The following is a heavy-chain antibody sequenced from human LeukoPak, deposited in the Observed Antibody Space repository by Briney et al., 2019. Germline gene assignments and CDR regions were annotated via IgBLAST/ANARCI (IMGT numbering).Heavy chain of an antibody. J-gene: IGHJ4*02. CDR2: IKPDGSEE. CDR1: GFTFSSYA. Sequence: PGGSLRLSCAASGFTFSSYAMSWVRQAPGKGLEWVANIKPDGSEEYYVDSVKGRFTISRDNAENSLFLQINSLRADDTAVYYCARDDGIRTVDYWGQGTLVTVHS. CDR3: ARDDGIRTVDY. V-gene: IGHV3-7*01.